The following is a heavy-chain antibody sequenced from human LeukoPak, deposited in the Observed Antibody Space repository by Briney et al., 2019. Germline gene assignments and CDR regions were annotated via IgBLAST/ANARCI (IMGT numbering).Heavy chain of an antibody. CDR1: GYTFTSYY. CDR3: ARDRAGSPNYYYYGMDV. V-gene: IGHV1-46*01. J-gene: IGHJ6*02. D-gene: IGHD2-15*01. CDR2: INPSGGST. Sequence: GASVKVSCKASGYTFTSYYMHWVRQAPGQGLEWMGKINPSGGSTSYAQKFQGRVTMTRDTSTSTVYMELSSLRSEDTAVYYCARDRAGSPNYYYYGMDVWGQGTTVTVSS.